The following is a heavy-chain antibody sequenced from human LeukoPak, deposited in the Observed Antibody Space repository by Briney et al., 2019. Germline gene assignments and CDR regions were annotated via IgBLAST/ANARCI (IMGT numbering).Heavy chain of an antibody. CDR1: GFTFSGYW. CDR3: TRNEV. J-gene: IGHJ4*02. CDR2: IKQDGSNK. D-gene: IGHD1-1*01. Sequence: PGGSLRLSCAGSGFTFSGYWMSWVRQAPGKGLEWVANIKQDGSNKYYVDSVKGRFTISRDNAKNSLSLQMNSLRAEDMGVYYCTRNEVWGQGTLVTVSS. V-gene: IGHV3-7*01.